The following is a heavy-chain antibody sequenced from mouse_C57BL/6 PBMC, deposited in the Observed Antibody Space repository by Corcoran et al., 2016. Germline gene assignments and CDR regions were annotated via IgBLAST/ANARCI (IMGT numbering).Heavy chain of an antibody. V-gene: IGHV1-76*01. CDR3: ARRVYYGSSYGYFGV. D-gene: IGHD1-1*01. CDR1: GYTFTDYY. J-gene: IGHJ1*03. Sequence: QVQLKQSGAELVRPGASVKLSCKASGYTFTDYYINWVKQRPGQGLEWIARIYPGSGNTYYNEKFKGKATLTAEKSSSTAYMQLSSLTSEDAAVYFCARRVYYGSSYGYFGVWGTGSTVTVSS. CDR2: IYPGSGNT.